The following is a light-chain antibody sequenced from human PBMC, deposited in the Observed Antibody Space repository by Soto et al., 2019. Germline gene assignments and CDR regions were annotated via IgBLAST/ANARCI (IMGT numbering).Light chain of an antibody. V-gene: IGKV1-5*03. Sequence: DIPMTQSPSTLSTSVGDRVTITCRASQSIKSWLAWYQQKPGKAPKLLISKASTLEAGVPSRFSGSGSGTEFTLTISNLQPDDFATYYCQQYNTYSSSTFGQGTKLEIK. CDR2: KAS. CDR1: QSIKSW. J-gene: IGKJ2*01. CDR3: QQYNTYSSST.